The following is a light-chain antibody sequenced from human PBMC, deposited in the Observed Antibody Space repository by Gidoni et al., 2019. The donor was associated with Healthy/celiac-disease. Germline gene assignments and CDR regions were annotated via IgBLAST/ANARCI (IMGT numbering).Light chain of an antibody. Sequence: QSALTQPASVSGSPGPSITLSCTGTSSDVGSYNLVSWYQQHPGKAPKLMIYEGRKRPSGVSNRFSGSKSGNTASLTISGLQAEDEAYYYCCSYAGSSTWVFGGGTKLTVL. V-gene: IGLV2-23*01. CDR2: EGR. CDR3: CSYAGSSTWV. CDR1: SSDVGSYNL. J-gene: IGLJ3*02.